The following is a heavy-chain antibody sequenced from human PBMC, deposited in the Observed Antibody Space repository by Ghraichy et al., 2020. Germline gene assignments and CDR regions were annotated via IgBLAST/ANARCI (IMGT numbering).Heavy chain of an antibody. D-gene: IGHD3-9*01. CDR3: AKKPITHDLMTA. CDR1: GDSIKTSVW. V-gene: IGHV4-4*02. Sequence: SETPSLTCTVSGDSIKTSVWWSWLRQPPGKGLEWIGEMYHDGDSNYGPSLESRATISVDKSRNQFSLTLRSLTDADTAVYYCAKKPITHDLMTAWGQGILVTVSS. CDR2: MYHDGDS. J-gene: IGHJ5*02.